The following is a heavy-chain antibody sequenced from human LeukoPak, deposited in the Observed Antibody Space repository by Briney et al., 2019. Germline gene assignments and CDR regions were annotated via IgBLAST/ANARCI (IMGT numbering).Heavy chain of an antibody. CDR2: IYYSGST. D-gene: IGHD6-19*01. V-gene: IGHV4-31*03. CDR1: GGSISSGGYY. J-gene: IGHJ3*02. CDR3: ASHRYSSGRSGAFDI. Sequence: SETLSLTCTVSGGSISSGGYYWSWIRQHPGKGLEWIGYIYYSGSTYYNPSLKSRVTISVDKSKNQFSLKLSSVTAADTAVYYCASHRYSSGRSGAFDIWGQGTMVTVSS.